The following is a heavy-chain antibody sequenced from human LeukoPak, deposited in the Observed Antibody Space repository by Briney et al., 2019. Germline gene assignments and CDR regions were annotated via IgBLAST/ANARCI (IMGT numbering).Heavy chain of an antibody. Sequence: GGSLRLSCAVSGFTVSGNYMSWVRQAPGKGLEWVSLIYSGGTTYYADSVKGRFTISRDNSKNTLYLQMNSLRAEDTAVYYCATNDPTEGGEYYWGQGTLVTVSS. J-gene: IGHJ4*02. V-gene: IGHV3-53*05. CDR1: GFTVSGNY. CDR3: ATNDPTEGGEYY. CDR2: IYSGGTT. D-gene: IGHD2-15*01.